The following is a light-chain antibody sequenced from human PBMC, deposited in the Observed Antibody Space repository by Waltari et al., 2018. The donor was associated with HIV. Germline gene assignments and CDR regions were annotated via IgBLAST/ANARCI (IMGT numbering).Light chain of an antibody. V-gene: IGLV2-14*01. CDR3: AAWDDSLHGVV. J-gene: IGLJ2*01. CDR1: SSDVGGYNY. CDR2: EVS. Sequence: QSALTQPASVSGSPGQSITISCTGTSSDVGGYNYVSWYQQHPGKAPKLMIYEVSNRPSGVATRFSGSKSGNTASLTISGLQSEDEADYYCAAWDDSLHGVVFGGGTKLTVL.